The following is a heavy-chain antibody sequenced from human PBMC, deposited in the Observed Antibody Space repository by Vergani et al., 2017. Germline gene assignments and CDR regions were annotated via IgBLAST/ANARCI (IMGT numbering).Heavy chain of an antibody. J-gene: IGHJ1*01. CDR1: GFTFRIYG. CDR3: TKAGQYDSDNFHDS. Sequence: VQLMESGGGWAQPGGSLRLSCIASGFTFRIYGMHWVRQAPGKGLEWVAFIRYDGTKRFYGDSVKGRFTISRDNSQTTVFLQMNSLRADDSAVYYCTKAGQYDSDNFHDSWGQGALVTVAS. V-gene: IGHV3-30*02. CDR2: IRYDGTKR. D-gene: IGHD3-22*01.